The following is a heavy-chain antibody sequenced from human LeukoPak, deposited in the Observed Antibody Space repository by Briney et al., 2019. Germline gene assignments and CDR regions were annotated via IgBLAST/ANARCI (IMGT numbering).Heavy chain of an antibody. CDR3: ARGMDSSGYYALDY. CDR1: GGSISSYY. Sequence: SETLSLTCTVSGGSISSYYWSWIRQPAGKGLEWIGRIYTSGSTNYNPSLKSRVTMSVDTSKNQFSLKLSSVTVADTAVYYCARGMDSSGYYALDYWGQGTLVTVSS. V-gene: IGHV4-4*07. D-gene: IGHD3-22*01. J-gene: IGHJ4*02. CDR2: IYTSGST.